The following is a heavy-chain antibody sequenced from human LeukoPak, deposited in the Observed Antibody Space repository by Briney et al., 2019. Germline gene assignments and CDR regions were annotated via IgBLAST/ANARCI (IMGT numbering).Heavy chain of an antibody. D-gene: IGHD5-12*01. V-gene: IGHV1-69*13. J-gene: IGHJ4*02. Sequence: SVKVSCKASGGTFSSYAISWVRQAPGQGLEWMGGIIPIFGTANYAQKFQGRVTITADESTSTVYMELSSLRSEDTAVYYCARTQSGYELSGSFDYWGQGTLVTVSS. CDR1: GGTFSSYA. CDR2: IIPIFGTA. CDR3: ARTQSGYELSGSFDY.